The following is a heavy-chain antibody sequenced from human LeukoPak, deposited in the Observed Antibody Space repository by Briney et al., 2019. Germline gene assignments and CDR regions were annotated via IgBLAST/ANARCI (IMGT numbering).Heavy chain of an antibody. V-gene: IGHV3-48*03. CDR1: GFTFSSYE. CDR3: ARDVVVPGAIDYYYYGMDV. CDR2: ISSSGSTI. Sequence: GGSLRLSCAASGFTFSSYEMNWVRQAPGKGLEWVSYISSSGSTIYYADSVKGRFTISRDNAKNSLYLQMNSLRAEDTAVYDCARDVVVPGAIDYYYYGMDVWGQGTTVTVSS. J-gene: IGHJ6*02. D-gene: IGHD2-2*01.